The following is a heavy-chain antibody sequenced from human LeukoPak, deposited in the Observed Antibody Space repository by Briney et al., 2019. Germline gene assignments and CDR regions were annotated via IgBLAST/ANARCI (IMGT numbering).Heavy chain of an antibody. D-gene: IGHD3-22*01. CDR2: ISAYNGNT. Sequence: ASVKVSCKASGYTFSSYGISWVRQAPGQGLEWMGWISAYNGNTNYAQKLQGRITMTTDTSTSTAYMELRSLRSDDTAVYYCAREKYYYDSSESGIQYYFDYWGQGTLVTVSS. CDR1: GYTFSSYG. J-gene: IGHJ4*02. CDR3: AREKYYYDSSESGIQYYFDY. V-gene: IGHV1-18*01.